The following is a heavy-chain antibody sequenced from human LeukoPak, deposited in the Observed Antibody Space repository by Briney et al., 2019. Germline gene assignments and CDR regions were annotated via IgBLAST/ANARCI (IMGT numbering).Heavy chain of an antibody. CDR1: GFTFSSYA. V-gene: IGHV3-23*01. CDR3: AKDAAPPYYDILTGYYTAVGGLFDY. D-gene: IGHD3-9*01. Sequence: GGSLRLSCAASGFTFSSYAMSWVRQAPGKGLEWVSAISGSGGSTYYADSVKGRFTISRDNSKNTLYLQMNSLRAEDTAVYYCAKDAAPPYYDILTGYYTAVGGLFDYWGQGTLVTVSS. CDR2: ISGSGGST. J-gene: IGHJ4*02.